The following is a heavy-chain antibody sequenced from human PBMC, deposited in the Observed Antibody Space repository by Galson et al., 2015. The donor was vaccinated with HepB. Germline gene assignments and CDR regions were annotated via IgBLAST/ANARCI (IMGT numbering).Heavy chain of an antibody. CDR2: IWYDGSNK. J-gene: IGHJ4*02. Sequence: SLRLSCAASGFTFSSYGMHWVRQAPGKGLEWVAVIWYDGSNKYYADSVKGRFTISRDNSKNTLYLQMNSLRAEDTAVYYCARAGGSGKGALLHIDYWGQGTLVTVSS. CDR3: ARAGGSGKGALLHIDY. V-gene: IGHV3-33*08. D-gene: IGHD3-10*01. CDR1: GFTFSSYG.